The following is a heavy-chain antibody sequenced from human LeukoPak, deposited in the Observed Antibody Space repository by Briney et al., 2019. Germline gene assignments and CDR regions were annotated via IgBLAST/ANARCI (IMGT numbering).Heavy chain of an antibody. CDR2: IIPIFGTA. D-gene: IGHD5-18*01. CDR1: GGTFSSYA. Sequence: SVKVSCKASGGTFSSYAISWVRQAPGQGLEWMGGIIPIFGTANYAQKFQGRVTITTDESTSTAYMEPSSLRSEVTAVYYCARDPGGYSYGYKFGAFDIWGQGTMVTVSS. CDR3: ARDPGGYSYGYKFGAFDI. J-gene: IGHJ3*02. V-gene: IGHV1-69*05.